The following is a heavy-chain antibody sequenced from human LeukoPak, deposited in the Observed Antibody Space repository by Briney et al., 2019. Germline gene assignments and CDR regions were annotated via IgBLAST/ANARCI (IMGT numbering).Heavy chain of an antibody. Sequence: KPSETLSLTCTVSGGSISSYYWSWIRQPPGRGLEWIGYIHYSGGITYYNPSLKSRVTISVDTSKNQFFLKLNSVTAADTAVFYCARGYSWSGEFDYWGQGTLVTVSS. V-gene: IGHV4-59*08. CDR3: ARGYSWSGEFDY. CDR2: IHYSGGIT. D-gene: IGHD3-3*01. J-gene: IGHJ4*02. CDR1: GGSISSYY.